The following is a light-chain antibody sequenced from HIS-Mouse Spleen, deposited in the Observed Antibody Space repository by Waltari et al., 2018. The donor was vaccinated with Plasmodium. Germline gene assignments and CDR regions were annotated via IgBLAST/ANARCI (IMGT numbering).Light chain of an antibody. Sequence: EIVMTQSPATLSVSPGERATLSCRASQSVSSHLAWYKQKPGQAPRLLIYGASTRATGSPARFRGSGSGTEFTLTISSMQSEEFAVYYCQQYNNWPRGTFGQGTKVEIK. CDR3: QQYNNWPRGT. CDR1: QSVSSH. J-gene: IGKJ1*01. CDR2: GAS. V-gene: IGKV3-15*01.